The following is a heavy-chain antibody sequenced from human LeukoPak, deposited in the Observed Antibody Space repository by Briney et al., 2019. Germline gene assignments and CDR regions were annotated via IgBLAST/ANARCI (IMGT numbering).Heavy chain of an antibody. CDR2: IYPGDSDT. J-gene: IGHJ6*03. V-gene: IGHV5-51*01. CDR1: GYSFTSYW. CDR3: ARQRMGYGGNLGYMDV. D-gene: IGHD4-23*01. Sequence: GESLKISCKGSGYSFTSYWVGWVRQMPGKGLEWMGIIYPGDSDTRYSPSFQGQVTISADKSISTAYLQWSSLKASDTAMYYCARQRMGYGGNLGYMDVWGKGTTVTVSS.